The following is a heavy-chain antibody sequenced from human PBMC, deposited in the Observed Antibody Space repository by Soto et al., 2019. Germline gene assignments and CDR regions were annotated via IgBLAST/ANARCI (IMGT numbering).Heavy chain of an antibody. Sequence: PSETXSLTCALSGYSFSSNNFWGWFRQPPGQGLEWIGEIYRTGRTNYNLSLNSRVTISLDKSENQFSLKMTSLTAADTAVFYCAKRQQGTSVASWAQGTLVPAPQ. V-gene: IGHV4-4*02. CDR1: GYSFSSNNF. CDR3: AKRQQGTSVAS. D-gene: IGHD1-7*01. CDR2: IYRTGRT. J-gene: IGHJ4*02.